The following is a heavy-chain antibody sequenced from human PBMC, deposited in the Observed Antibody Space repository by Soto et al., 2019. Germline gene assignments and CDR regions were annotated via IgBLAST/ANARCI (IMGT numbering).Heavy chain of an antibody. J-gene: IGHJ4*02. CDR3: ARGIPVSGSFDY. CDR1: GDSIGRGGYY. Sequence: SETLSLTCTVSGDSIGRGGYYWTLILQHPGKGLEWIAYIYTTGSTYYNPSLKSRVGISVDTSKNQFSLKLSSVNAADTAVYYCARGIPVSGSFDYWGQGTLVTVSS. CDR2: IYTTGST. D-gene: IGHD6-19*01. V-gene: IGHV4-31*03.